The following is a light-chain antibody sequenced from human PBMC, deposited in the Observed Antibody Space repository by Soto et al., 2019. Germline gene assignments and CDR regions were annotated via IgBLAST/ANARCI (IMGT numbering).Light chain of an antibody. J-gene: IGKJ2*01. Sequence: EIVMTQSPATLSVSPGERVTLPCRASQSVSTHLAWYQQRPGQAPRLLIYGDSTRATGVPGRFSGSGSGTEFTLTISSLQSEDFALYFCQQYYDWPPKYTFGQGTKPEIK. CDR1: QSVSTH. V-gene: IGKV3-15*01. CDR2: GDS. CDR3: QQYYDWPPKYT.